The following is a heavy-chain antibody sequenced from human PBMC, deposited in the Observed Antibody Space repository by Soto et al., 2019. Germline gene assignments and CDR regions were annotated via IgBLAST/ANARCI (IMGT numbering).Heavy chain of an antibody. Sequence: EVQLVESGGGLVQPGGSLRLSCEASGFTFRNYDMHWVRQGTGKGLEWVSGISAAGDPDYADSVEGRFTISRENAQNSFFLQMNRLRVGDTAVDYCARTDRDCYGLDVWGQGTTVIVSS. CDR3: ARTDRDCYGLDV. J-gene: IGHJ6*02. CDR1: GFTFRNYD. CDR2: ISAAGDP. V-gene: IGHV3-13*05.